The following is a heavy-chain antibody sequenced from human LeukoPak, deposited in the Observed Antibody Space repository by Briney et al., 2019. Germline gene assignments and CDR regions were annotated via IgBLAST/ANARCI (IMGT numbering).Heavy chain of an antibody. CDR3: AREGGTVGAGTFDI. J-gene: IGHJ3*02. V-gene: IGHV4-4*07. CDR1: GGSTSSYY. D-gene: IGHD3/OR15-3a*01. Sequence: SETLSLTCTVSGGSTSSYYWSWIRQPAGKGLEWIGRIYTSGSTNYNPSLKSRVTMSVDTSKNRFSLKLSSVTAADTAVYYCAREGGTVGAGTFDIWGQGTMVTVSS. CDR2: IYTSGST.